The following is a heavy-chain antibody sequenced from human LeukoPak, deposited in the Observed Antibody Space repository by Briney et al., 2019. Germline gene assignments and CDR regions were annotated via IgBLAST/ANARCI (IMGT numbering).Heavy chain of an antibody. D-gene: IGHD6-13*01. Sequence: KPSETLSLTCTVSGGSISSGSYYWSWIRQPAGKGLEWIGRIYTSGSTNYNPSLKSRVTISVDTSKNQFSLKLSSVTAADTAVYYCARDRPGGSSLDYWGQGTLVTVSS. CDR3: ARDRPGGSSLDY. V-gene: IGHV4-61*02. CDR2: IYTSGST. J-gene: IGHJ4*02. CDR1: GGSISSGSYY.